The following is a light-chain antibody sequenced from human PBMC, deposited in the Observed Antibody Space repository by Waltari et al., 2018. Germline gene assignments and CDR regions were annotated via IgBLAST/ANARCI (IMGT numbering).Light chain of an antibody. CDR1: QSLLHTDGYTY. V-gene: IGKV2-40*01. CDR3: MQHKALPLT. J-gene: IGKJ4*01. CDR2: GGS. Sequence: DIVMTQTPLSLPVTPGEPASISCRSSQSLLHTDGYTYLDWYLQKPGQSPQLLIYGGSNRASGVPDRFSGSGSGTEFTLKISKVEAEDVGVYYCMQHKALPLTFGGGTKVEIK.